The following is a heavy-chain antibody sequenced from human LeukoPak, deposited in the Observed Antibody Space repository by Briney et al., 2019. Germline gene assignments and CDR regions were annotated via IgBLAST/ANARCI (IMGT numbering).Heavy chain of an antibody. V-gene: IGHV2-5*02. CDR2: LYWENDQ. CDR1: GFSLTTSGVG. J-gene: IGHJ4*02. D-gene: IGHD2-15*01. Sequence: SGPTLAKPTQTLTLTFTFSGFSLTTSGVGGCWIPHPPRKALEWHAPLYWENDQRYSPSLKSRLTITKDTSKNQVVLTMTNMDPVDTATYYCAHRPYIHSDYFDYWGQGTLVTVSS. CDR3: AHRPYIHSDYFDY.